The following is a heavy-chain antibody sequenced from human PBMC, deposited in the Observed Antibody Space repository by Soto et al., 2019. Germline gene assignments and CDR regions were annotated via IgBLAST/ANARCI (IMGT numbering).Heavy chain of an antibody. J-gene: IGHJ4*02. Sequence: QVQLVESGGGVVQPGRSLRLSCAASGFSFSHYGMFWVRQAPGKGLEWVAMIWYDGSKTYYADSVKGRLTIYRYNSKKTLYLQMDSLSAEDTALYYCGRVGTVPVLNYFDSLGQGTLVTVSS. D-gene: IGHD4-4*01. CDR1: GFSFSHYG. CDR2: IWYDGSKT. CDR3: GRVGTVPVLNYFDS. V-gene: IGHV3-33*01.